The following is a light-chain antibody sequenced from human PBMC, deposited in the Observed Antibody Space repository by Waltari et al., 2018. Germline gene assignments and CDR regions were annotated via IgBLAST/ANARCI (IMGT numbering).Light chain of an antibody. J-gene: IGLJ1*01. CDR2: YDR. CDR3: HVWHPHVDPGV. CDR1: NIGTYS. V-gene: IGLV3-21*04. Sequence: SYVVTQPPSVSVAPGETATITCGGANIGTYSVHSYQQKAGQAPVLVIFYDRDRPSGIPDRFSGSNSGNTATLTISRVEAGDEARYYCHVWHPHVDPGVFGTGTEVTVL.